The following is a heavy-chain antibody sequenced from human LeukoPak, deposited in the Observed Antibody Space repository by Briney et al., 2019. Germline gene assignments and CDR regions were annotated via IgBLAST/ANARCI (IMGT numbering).Heavy chain of an antibody. J-gene: IGHJ3*02. D-gene: IGHD3-3*01. Sequence: SETLSLTCTVSGGSISSYYWSWIRQPPGKGLEWIGNIYYSGSTNYNPSLKSRVTISVDTSKNQFSLKLSSVTAADTAVYYCARHHYDFWSGYQDAFDIWGQGTMVTVSS. CDR3: ARHHYDFWSGYQDAFDI. CDR1: GGSISSYY. V-gene: IGHV4-59*08. CDR2: IYYSGST.